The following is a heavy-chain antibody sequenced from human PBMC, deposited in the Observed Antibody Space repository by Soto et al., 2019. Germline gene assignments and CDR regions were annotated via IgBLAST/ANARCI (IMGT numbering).Heavy chain of an antibody. CDR1: GFTFSSYW. CDR3: AREVNPFHYGLDV. J-gene: IGHJ6*02. D-gene: IGHD2-21*01. Sequence: EVQLVESGGGLVQPGGSLRLSCAASGFTFSSYWMTWFRQAPGKGLEWVADMNQDGGEKYYVDSVKGRFTISRDNAKNSLYLQMNSLGAEDTALYYCAREVNPFHYGLDVWGQGTTVTVSS. V-gene: IGHV3-7*01. CDR2: MNQDGGEK.